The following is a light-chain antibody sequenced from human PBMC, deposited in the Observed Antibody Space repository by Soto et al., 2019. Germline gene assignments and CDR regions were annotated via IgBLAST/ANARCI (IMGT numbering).Light chain of an antibody. CDR2: DVS. CDR1: SSAVGGYDS. V-gene: IGLV2-14*01. Sequence: QSALTQPASVSGSPXQSITXXCTGTSSAVGGYDSVSWYQQHPGKAPKLMIYDVSNRPSGVSNRFSGSKSGNTASLTISGLQAEDEADYYCSSYTTTSTLFGGGTKLTVL. J-gene: IGLJ2*01. CDR3: SSYTTTSTL.